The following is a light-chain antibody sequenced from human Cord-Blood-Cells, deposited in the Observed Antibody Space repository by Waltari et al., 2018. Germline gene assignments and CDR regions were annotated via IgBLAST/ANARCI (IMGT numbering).Light chain of an antibody. Sequence: DIQMTQSPSTLSASVGDRVTITCRASQSISSWLAWYQQKPGKAPKLLIYKASSLESGVPSRFSGRGSWTEFTLTISSLQPDDFATYYCQQYNSYSTFGQVTKLEIK. V-gene: IGKV1-5*03. CDR3: QQYNSYST. CDR2: KAS. CDR1: QSISSW. J-gene: IGKJ2*01.